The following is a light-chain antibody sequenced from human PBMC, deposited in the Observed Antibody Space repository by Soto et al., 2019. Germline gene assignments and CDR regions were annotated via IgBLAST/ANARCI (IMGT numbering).Light chain of an antibody. Sequence: QSALAQPPSASGSPGQSVTFSCTGTSSYVGTYDYVSWYQQYPGKAPKLLIYGVTRRPSGVPDRFSGSKSGNTAALTVSGLQAEDEAYYYCSSYAGRSMYVFGTGTKVTVL. V-gene: IGLV2-8*01. J-gene: IGLJ1*01. CDR3: SSYAGRSMYV. CDR2: GVT. CDR1: SSYVGTYDY.